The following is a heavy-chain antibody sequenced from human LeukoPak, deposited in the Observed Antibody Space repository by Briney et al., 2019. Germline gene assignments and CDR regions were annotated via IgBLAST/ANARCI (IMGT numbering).Heavy chain of an antibody. Sequence: GGSLRLSCAASGFTFRRYSMNWPREAPGKGLEWVSSFSNDGSYIYYADLVKGRFTIDRDIAKNSLYLQMNSLRVDDTAVYCCARDNGRGSTDYFDYWGQGTLVTVSS. CDR2: FSNDGSYI. CDR3: ARDNGRGSTDYFDY. J-gene: IGHJ4*02. V-gene: IGHV3-21*01. CDR1: GFTFRRYS. D-gene: IGHD2-8*01.